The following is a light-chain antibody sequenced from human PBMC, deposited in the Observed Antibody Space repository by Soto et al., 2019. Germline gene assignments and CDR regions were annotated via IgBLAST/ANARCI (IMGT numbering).Light chain of an antibody. CDR3: SSYTSSSTYV. CDR1: SSDVGNSNG. V-gene: IGLV2-18*02. Sequence: QSALTQPPSVSGSPGQSVAISCTGTSSDVGNSNGVSWYQQPPGTAPKLMIYDVSNRPSGVPDRFSGSKSGNTASLTISGLQAEYEADYYCSSYTSSSTYVFGTGTKVTVL. CDR2: DVS. J-gene: IGLJ1*01.